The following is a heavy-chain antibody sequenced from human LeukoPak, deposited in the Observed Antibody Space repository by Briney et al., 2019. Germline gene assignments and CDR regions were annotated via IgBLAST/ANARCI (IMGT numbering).Heavy chain of an antibody. CDR1: GFTFSSYA. CDR2: ISYDGSNK. Sequence: GGSLRLSCAASGFTFSSYAMHWVRQAPGKGLEWVAVISYDGSNKYYADSVKGRFTISRDNSKNTLYLQMNSLRADDTAVYYCARDTHPYDFWSGYTDYWGQGTLVTVSS. CDR3: ARDTHPYDFWSGYTDY. V-gene: IGHV3-30-3*01. D-gene: IGHD3-3*01. J-gene: IGHJ4*02.